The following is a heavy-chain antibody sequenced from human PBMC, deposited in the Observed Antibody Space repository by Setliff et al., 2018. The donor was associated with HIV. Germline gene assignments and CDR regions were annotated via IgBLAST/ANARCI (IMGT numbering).Heavy chain of an antibody. J-gene: IGHJ4*02. D-gene: IGHD3-10*01. CDR2: VIPVFGEP. Sequence: SVKVSCKASGDIPRHYGFNWVRQAPGQGLEWVGSVIPVFGEPHYAQRFQGRVTITADRSSNTAYMEIMSLSSDDTATYYCGRGVLYGLSEYWGPGSLVTVSS. V-gene: IGHV1-69*13. CDR3: GRGVLYGLSEY. CDR1: GDIPRHYG.